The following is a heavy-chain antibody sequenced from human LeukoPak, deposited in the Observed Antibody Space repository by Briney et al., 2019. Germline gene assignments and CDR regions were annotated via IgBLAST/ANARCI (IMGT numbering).Heavy chain of an antibody. CDR2: IYTSGST. V-gene: IGHV4-4*07. J-gene: IGHJ6*03. D-gene: IGHD4-11*01. CDR1: GNSISGYY. Sequence: SETLSLTCAVSGNSISGYYWSWIRQPAGKGLEWIGRIYTSGSTNYNPSLKSRVTMSVDTSKNQFSLKLSSVTAADTAVYYCARTTVRGNYYYYYMDVWGKGTTVTVSS. CDR3: ARTTVRGNYYYYYMDV.